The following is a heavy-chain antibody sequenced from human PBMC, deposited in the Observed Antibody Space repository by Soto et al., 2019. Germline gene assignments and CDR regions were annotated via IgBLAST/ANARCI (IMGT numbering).Heavy chain of an antibody. D-gene: IGHD3-22*01. V-gene: IGHV3-23*01. CDR3: AKARYYDSTGYLYYFDY. Sequence: GGSLRLFCAASGFTFSNYAMSWVRQAPGKGLEWVSSITGSGDYTYYADSVKGRFTISRDNSKNTLYLQMNSLRAEDTAVYYCAKARYYDSTGYLYYFDYWGHGTLVTVSS. CDR1: GFTFSNYA. CDR2: ITGSGDYT. J-gene: IGHJ4*01.